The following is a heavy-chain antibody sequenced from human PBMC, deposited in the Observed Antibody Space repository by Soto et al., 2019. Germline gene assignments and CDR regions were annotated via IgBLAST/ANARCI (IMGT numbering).Heavy chain of an antibody. Sequence: GGSLRLCCATSGFTFSSYEMNWFRQAPGKGLEWVSYISSSGSTIYYADSVKGRFTISRDNAKNSLYLQMDSLRAEDTAVYYCARDQEAGSFFPYYYGMDVWGQGTTVTVSS. V-gene: IGHV3-48*03. CDR3: ARDQEAGSFFPYYYGMDV. J-gene: IGHJ6*02. CDR1: GFTFSSYE. D-gene: IGHD6-13*01. CDR2: ISSSGSTI.